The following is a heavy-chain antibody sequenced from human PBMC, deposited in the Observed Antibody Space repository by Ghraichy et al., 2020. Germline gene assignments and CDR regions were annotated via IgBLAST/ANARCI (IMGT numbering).Heavy chain of an antibody. CDR2: INPSGGST. J-gene: IGHJ6*02. CDR3: ARVTAVAGEYYYGMDV. Sequence: ASVKVSCKASGYTFTSYYMHWVRQAPGQGLEWMGIINPSGGSTSYAQKFQGRVTMTRDTSTSTVYMELSSLRSEDTAVYYCARVTAVAGEYYYGMDVWGQGTTVTVSS. D-gene: IGHD6-19*01. CDR1: GYTFTSYY. V-gene: IGHV1-46*01.